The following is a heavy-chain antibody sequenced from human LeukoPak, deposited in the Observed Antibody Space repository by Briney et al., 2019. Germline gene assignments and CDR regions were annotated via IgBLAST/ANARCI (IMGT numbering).Heavy chain of an antibody. CDR3: ARLRYYGMDV. CDR1: GFTFSTSW. Sequence: GGSLRLSCAASGFTFSTSWMHWVRQGPGKGLVWVSHINTDGSGTSYADSVKGRFTISRDNAKNSSYLQMNSLRAEDTAVYYCARLRYYGMDVWGQGTTVTVSS. J-gene: IGHJ6*02. CDR2: INTDGSGT. V-gene: IGHV3-74*01.